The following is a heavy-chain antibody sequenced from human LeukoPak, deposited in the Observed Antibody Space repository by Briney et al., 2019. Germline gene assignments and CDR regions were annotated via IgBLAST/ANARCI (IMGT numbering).Heavy chain of an antibody. V-gene: IGHV3-74*01. D-gene: IGHD3-10*01. CDR3: ARDLDGSGSYLVYYYGMDV. CDR2: VNSDGFST. CDR1: GFTFSSYW. Sequence: GGSLRLSCAASGFTFSSYWMHWVRQVPGRGLVWVSRVNSDGFSTSYADSVKGRFTISRDNAKNTLYLQMNSLRAEDTAVYYCARDLDGSGSYLVYYYGMDVWGQGTTVTVSS. J-gene: IGHJ6*02.